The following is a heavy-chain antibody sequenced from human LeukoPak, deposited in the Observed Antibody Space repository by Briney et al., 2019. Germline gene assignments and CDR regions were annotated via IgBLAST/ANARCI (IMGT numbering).Heavy chain of an antibody. CDR2: IYPCDSDT. J-gene: IGHJ4*02. CDR3: ALLGYCSSTSCPPHFALDY. V-gene: IGHV5-51*01. Sequence: GESLKISCKGSGYRYTSYWIGWLRQPPGKGLAGMGIIYPCDSDTKYRPSFQAQVTISADKSISTAYLQWSSLKASDTAMYYCALLGYCSSTSCPPHFALDYWGQGTLVTVSS. CDR1: GYRYTSYW. D-gene: IGHD2-2*01.